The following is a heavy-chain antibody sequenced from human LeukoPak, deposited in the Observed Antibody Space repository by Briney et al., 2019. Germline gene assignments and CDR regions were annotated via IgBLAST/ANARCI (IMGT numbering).Heavy chain of an antibody. D-gene: IGHD2/OR15-2a*01. CDR3: FSFYETY. V-gene: IGHV3-74*01. J-gene: IGHJ4*02. Sequence: GGSLRLSCAASGNYWMHWVRQAPGKGLVWVSRINSDGSWTSYADSVKGRFTISKDNAKNTVYLQMNSLRAEDTAVYYCFSFYETYWGRGTLVTVSS. CDR1: GNYW. CDR2: INSDGSWT.